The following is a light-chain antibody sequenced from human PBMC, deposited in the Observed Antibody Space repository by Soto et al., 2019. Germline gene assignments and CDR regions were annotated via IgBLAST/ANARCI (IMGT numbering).Light chain of an antibody. J-gene: IGLJ3*02. Sequence: QSVLTQPASVSGSPGQSITISCTGTTSDVGGYNYVSWYQQFPGKAPKLIISEVNNRPSGVSSRFSGSRSGSTASLTISGLEAEDEGHYFCCSYTSSGTWVFGGGTKLTVL. CDR1: TSDVGGYNY. CDR2: EVN. CDR3: CSYTSSGTWV. V-gene: IGLV2-14*01.